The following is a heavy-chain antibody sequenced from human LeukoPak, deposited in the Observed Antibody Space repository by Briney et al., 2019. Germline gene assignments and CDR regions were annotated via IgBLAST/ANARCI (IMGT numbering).Heavy chain of an antibody. CDR1: GGSISSGTYY. CDR2: IYTSGIT. D-gene: IGHD6-13*01. CDR3: ARVVGSSWYEFDS. V-gene: IGHV4-61*02. Sequence: PSETLSLTCTVSGGSISSGTYYWYWIRQPAGKGLEWIGRIYTSGITNYNPSLKSRVTISVDTSKNQFSLRLSSVTAADTAVYYCARVVGSSWYEFDSWGQGILVTVSS. J-gene: IGHJ4*02.